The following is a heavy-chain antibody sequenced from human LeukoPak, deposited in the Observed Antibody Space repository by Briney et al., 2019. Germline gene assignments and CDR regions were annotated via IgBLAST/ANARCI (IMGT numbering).Heavy chain of an antibody. CDR1: GYTFTSYG. D-gene: IGHD5-18*01. Sequence: SVKVSCKASGYTFTSYGISWVRQAPGQGLEWMGRIVPIFDMATYAHKFHGRVTITADKSASTAYMEVSGLTSDDTAVFYCATETAMGYFGYWGQGTLVTVSS. CDR2: IVPIFDMA. V-gene: IGHV1-69*04. J-gene: IGHJ4*02. CDR3: ATETAMGYFGY.